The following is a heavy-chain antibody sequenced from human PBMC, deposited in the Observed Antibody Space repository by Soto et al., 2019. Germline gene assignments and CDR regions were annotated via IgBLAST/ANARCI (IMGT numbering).Heavy chain of an antibody. CDR1: GGTFSSYA. CDR3: ARERNGYYGMDV. V-gene: IGHV1-69*12. D-gene: IGHD3-16*01. Sequence: QVQLVQSGAEVKKPGSSVKVSCKASGGTFSSYAISWVRQAPGQGLEWMGGIIPIFGTANYAKKFHGRVTITADESTSTSYMELSSLRSKDTAVYYCARERNGYYGMDVWGQGTTVTVSS. CDR2: IIPIFGTA. J-gene: IGHJ6*02.